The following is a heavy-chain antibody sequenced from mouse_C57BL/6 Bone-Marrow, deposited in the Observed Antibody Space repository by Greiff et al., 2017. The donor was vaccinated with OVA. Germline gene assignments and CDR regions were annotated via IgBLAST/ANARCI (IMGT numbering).Heavy chain of an antibody. D-gene: IGHD1-1*01. V-gene: IGHV14-4*01. CDR3: TNYGSSYGY. J-gene: IGHJ2*01. Sequence: VHVKQSGAELVRPGASVKLSCTASGFNIKDDYMHWVKQRPEQGLEWIGWIDPENGDTEYASKFQGKATITADTSSNTAYLQLSSLTSEDTAVYYCTNYGSSYGYWGQGTTLTVSS. CDR1: GFNIKDDY. CDR2: IDPENGDT.